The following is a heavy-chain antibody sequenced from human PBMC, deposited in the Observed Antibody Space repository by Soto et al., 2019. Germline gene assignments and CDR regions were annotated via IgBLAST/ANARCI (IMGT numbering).Heavy chain of an antibody. V-gene: IGHV5-51*01. CDR3: ARIMVRGVITYSRDYHGMDV. Sequence: PGESLKISCKGSGYSFSNYWIGWVRQMPGKGLEWMGTIFPRDSDTRYSPSFQGQVTISADKSISTAYLQWSSLKASDTAMYYCARIMVRGVITYSRDYHGMDVWGQGTTVTVSS. D-gene: IGHD3-10*01. CDR2: IFPRDSDT. CDR1: GYSFSNYW. J-gene: IGHJ6*02.